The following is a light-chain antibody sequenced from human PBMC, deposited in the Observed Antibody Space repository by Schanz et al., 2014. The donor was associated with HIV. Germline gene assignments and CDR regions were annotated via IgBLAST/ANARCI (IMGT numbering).Light chain of an antibody. CDR2: NIN. V-gene: IGLV1-44*01. J-gene: IGLJ1*01. CDR3: CSYASGSTPLFV. CDR1: FSNIETNP. Sequence: QSVLTQPPSASATPGQRVTISCSGSFSNIETNPASWYQQLPGTAPQLLIYNINQRPSGVPDRFSGSKSGTSASLAVSGLQAEDEADYYCCSYASGSTPLFVFRTGTKLTVL.